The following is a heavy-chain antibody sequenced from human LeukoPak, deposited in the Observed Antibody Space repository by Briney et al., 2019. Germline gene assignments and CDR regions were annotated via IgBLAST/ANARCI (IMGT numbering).Heavy chain of an antibody. D-gene: IGHD3-3*01. J-gene: IGHJ3*02. CDR2: INPNSGGT. Sequence: ASETVSCKASGYTFTGYYMHWVRQAPGQGLEWMGRINPNSGGTNYAQKFQGRVTMTRDTSISTAYMELSRLRSDDTAVYYCARRYYDFWSGYHDAFDIWGQGTMVTVSS. CDR1: GYTFTGYY. CDR3: ARRYYDFWSGYHDAFDI. V-gene: IGHV1-2*06.